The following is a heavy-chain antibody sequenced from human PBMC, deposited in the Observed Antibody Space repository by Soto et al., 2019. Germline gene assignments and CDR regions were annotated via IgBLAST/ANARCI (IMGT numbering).Heavy chain of an antibody. CDR2: ISYDGSNK. CDR3: AKRYTQYAFDI. J-gene: IGHJ3*02. V-gene: IGHV3-30*18. CDR1: GFTFSSYG. Sequence: PGGSLRLSCAASGFTFSSYGMHWVRQAPGKGLEWVAVISYDGSNKYYADSVKGRFTISRDNSKNTLYLQMNSLRAEDTAVYYCAKRYTQYAFDIWGQGTMVTVSS. D-gene: IGHD1-20*01.